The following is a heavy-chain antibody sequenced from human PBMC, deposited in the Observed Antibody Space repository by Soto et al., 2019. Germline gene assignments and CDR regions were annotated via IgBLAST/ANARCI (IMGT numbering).Heavy chain of an antibody. V-gene: IGHV3-23*01. CDR3: AKAKLTAAYYYGMDV. CDR2: ISGDGGTT. D-gene: IGHD2-2*01. J-gene: IGHJ6*02. CDR1: GFTFSKFA. Sequence: PGGSLRLSCAASGFTFSKFAMTWVRQAPGKGLEWVSVISGDGGTTYYADSVKGRFTMSRDKSKNTVYLQMNSLRAEDTAMYYCAKAKLTAAYYYGMDVWGQGTTVTVSS.